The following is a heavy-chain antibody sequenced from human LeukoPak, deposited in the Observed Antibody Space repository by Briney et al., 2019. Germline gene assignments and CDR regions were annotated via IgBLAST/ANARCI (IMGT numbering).Heavy chain of an antibody. V-gene: IGHV1-46*01. D-gene: IGHD4-17*01. CDR3: ARDSTVTTFRGCVNP. CDR1: GYTFTNYY. J-gene: IGHJ5*02. CDR2: INPSGGST. Sequence: ASVKVSCKASGYTFTNYYVHWVRQAPGQGLEWMGVINPSGGSTNYAQKFQGRVTMTRDTSTSTVYMELSSLRSEDTAVYYCARDSTVTTFRGCVNPWGQGTLVTVSS.